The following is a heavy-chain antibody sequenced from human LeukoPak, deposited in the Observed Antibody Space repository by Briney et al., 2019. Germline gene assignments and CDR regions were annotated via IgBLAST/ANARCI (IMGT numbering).Heavy chain of an antibody. V-gene: IGHV4-34*01. Sequence: SETLSLTCAVYGGSFSGSYWSWIRQPPGKGLEWIGEINHSGSTNYNPSLKSRVTISVDTSKNQFSLKLSSVTAADTAVYYCARLYYGSGSPEYYYYYYYMDVWGKGTTVTISS. CDR3: ARLYYGSGSPEYYYYYYYMDV. CDR2: INHSGST. D-gene: IGHD3-10*01. J-gene: IGHJ6*03. CDR1: GGSFSGSY.